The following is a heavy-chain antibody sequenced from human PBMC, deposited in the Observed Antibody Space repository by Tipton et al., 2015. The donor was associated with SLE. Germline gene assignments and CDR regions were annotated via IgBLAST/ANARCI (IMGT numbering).Heavy chain of an antibody. CDR2: IYTSGST. Sequence: TLSLTCTVSGGSVSSTTYYWSWIRQPAGKGLEWIGRIYTSGSTSYNPSLKSRVTISVDTSKNQFSLKLSSVAAADTAVYYCAGMSYPREGYFDYWGQGTLVTVSS. J-gene: IGHJ4*02. CDR3: AGMSYPREGYFDY. D-gene: IGHD1-26*01. V-gene: IGHV4-61*02. CDR1: GGSVSSTTYY.